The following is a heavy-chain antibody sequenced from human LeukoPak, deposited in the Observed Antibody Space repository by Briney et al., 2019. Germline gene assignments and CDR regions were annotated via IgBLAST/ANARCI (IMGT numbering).Heavy chain of an antibody. CDR3: ARESSGSYY. CDR2: IYYSGST. J-gene: IGHJ4*02. Sequence: SETLSLTCTVSGGSISSYYWSLIRQPPGKGLEWIGYIYYSGSTNYNPSLKSRVTISVDTSKNQFSLKLSSVTAADTAVYYCARESSGSYYWGQGTLVTVSS. V-gene: IGHV4-59*01. D-gene: IGHD1-26*01. CDR1: GGSISSYY.